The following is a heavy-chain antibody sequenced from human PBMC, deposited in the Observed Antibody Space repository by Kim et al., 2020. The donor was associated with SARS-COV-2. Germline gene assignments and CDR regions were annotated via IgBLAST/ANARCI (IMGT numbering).Heavy chain of an antibody. CDR3: ARDRTGIYYFDY. D-gene: IGHD2-8*02. Sequence: GGSLRLSCAASGFTFSSYSMNWVRQAPGKGLEWVSSISSSSSYIYYADSVKGRFTISRDNAKNSLYLQMNSLRAEDTAVYYCARDRTGIYYFDYWGQGTLVTVSS. V-gene: IGHV3-21*01. CDR1: GFTFSSYS. J-gene: IGHJ4*02. CDR2: ISSSSSYI.